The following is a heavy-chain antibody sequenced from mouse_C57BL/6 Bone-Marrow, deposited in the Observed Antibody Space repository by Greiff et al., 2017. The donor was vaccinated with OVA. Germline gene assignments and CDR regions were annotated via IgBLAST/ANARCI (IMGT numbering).Heavy chain of an antibody. J-gene: IGHJ2*01. Sequence: QVQLQQSGPELVKPGASVKISCKASGYAFSSSWMNWVKQRPGQGLEWIGRIYPGDGDTNYNGKFKGKATLTADKSSSTAYMQLSSLTSEDSAVYFCAREDSHYFDYWGQGTTLTVSS. V-gene: IGHV1-82*01. CDR3: AREDSHYFDY. CDR2: IYPGDGDT. CDR1: GYAFSSSW.